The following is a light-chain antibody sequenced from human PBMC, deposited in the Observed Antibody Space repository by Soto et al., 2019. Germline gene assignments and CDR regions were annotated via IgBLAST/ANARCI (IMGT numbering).Light chain of an antibody. CDR1: QSISRN. Sequence: EIVMTQSPATLSVSPGERATLSCRASQSISRNLSWYQQKPGQPPRLLIYGASTRATGIPARFSGSGSGTEFTLTINSLQSEDFAVYYCQQYNNWPRTFGEGTKVDI. CDR2: GAS. V-gene: IGKV3-15*01. J-gene: IGKJ1*01. CDR3: QQYNNWPRT.